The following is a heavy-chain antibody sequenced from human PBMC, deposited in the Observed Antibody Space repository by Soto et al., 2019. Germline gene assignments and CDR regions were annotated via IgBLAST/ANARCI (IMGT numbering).Heavy chain of an antibody. J-gene: IGHJ4*02. CDR2: MSGSSSTT. CDR1: VLTFSNYS. Sequence: GGSXRLSCSTSVLTFSNYSMSWVRQAPGGGLEWVSSMSGSSSTTYYADSVRGRFTISRDRSKNTLYLQMSSLRAEDTALYYCEKNQEREIKRVIEFWGQGTLVTVSS. D-gene: IGHD3-16*02. V-gene: IGHV3-23*01. CDR3: EKNQEREIKRVIEF.